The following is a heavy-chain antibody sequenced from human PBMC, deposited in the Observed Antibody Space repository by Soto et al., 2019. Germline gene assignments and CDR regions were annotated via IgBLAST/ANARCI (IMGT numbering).Heavy chain of an antibody. CDR3: AREARGYSGYDYNFDY. D-gene: IGHD5-12*01. V-gene: IGHV4-59*01. J-gene: IGHJ4*02. CDR1: GGSISSYY. Sequence: SETLSLTCTVSGGSISSYYWSWIRQPPGKGLEWIGYIYYSGSTNYNPSLKSRVTISVDTSKNQFSLKLSSVTAADTAVYYCAREARGYSGYDYNFDYWGRGTLVTVSS. CDR2: IYYSGST.